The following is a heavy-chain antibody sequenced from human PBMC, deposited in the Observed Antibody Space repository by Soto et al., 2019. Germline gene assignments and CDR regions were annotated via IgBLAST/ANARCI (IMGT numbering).Heavy chain of an antibody. CDR2: ISGSGGST. CDR3: AKVEAKYYDFWSGYYLEY. D-gene: IGHD3-3*01. Sequence: GGSLRLSCAASGFTFSRYAMSWVRQAPGKGLEWVSAISGSGGSTYYADSVKGRFTISRDNSKNTLYLQMNSLRAEDTAVYYCAKVEAKYYDFWSGYYLEYWGQGTLVTVSS. J-gene: IGHJ4*02. CDR1: GFTFSRYA. V-gene: IGHV3-23*01.